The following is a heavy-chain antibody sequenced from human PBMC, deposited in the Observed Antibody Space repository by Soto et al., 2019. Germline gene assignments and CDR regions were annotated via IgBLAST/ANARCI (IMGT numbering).Heavy chain of an antibody. D-gene: IGHD5-18*01. CDR3: ARDTAMGS. Sequence: QVQLVESGGGVVQPGRSLRLSCAASGFTFSSYAMRWVRQAPGKGLEWVVVISYDGSNKYYADSVKGRFTISRDNSKNTLYLQMNSLRAEDTAVYYCARDTAMGSWGQGTLVTVSS. CDR2: ISYDGSNK. CDR1: GFTFSSYA. V-gene: IGHV3-30-3*01. J-gene: IGHJ4*02.